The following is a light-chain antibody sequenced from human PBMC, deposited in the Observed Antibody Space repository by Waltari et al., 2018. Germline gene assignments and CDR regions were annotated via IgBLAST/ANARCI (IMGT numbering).Light chain of an antibody. V-gene: IGLV2-14*01. CDR1: SSDVGGYIY. CDR3: SSYRTTNTWV. CDR2: EVN. J-gene: IGLJ3*02. Sequence: QSALTQPASVSGSPGQSITISCTGTSSDVGGYIYVSWYQQRPGKAPKLIIYEVNNRPSGVPNRLSGSKAGHTASLTISGLQPEDEADYYCSSYRTTNTWVFGGGTKLTVL.